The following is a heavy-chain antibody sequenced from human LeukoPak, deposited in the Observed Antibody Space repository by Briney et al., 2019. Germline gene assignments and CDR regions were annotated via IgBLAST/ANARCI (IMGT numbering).Heavy chain of an antibody. J-gene: IGHJ4*02. Sequence: GGSLRLSCAASGFTFSSNSMNWVRQAPGKGLEWISYISSSSSTIYYADSVKGRFTISRDNAKNSLYLQMNSLRAEDTAVYYCARANDYIDYWGQGVLVAVSS. CDR1: GFTFSSNS. CDR2: ISSSSSTI. CDR3: ARANDYIDY. V-gene: IGHV3-48*01.